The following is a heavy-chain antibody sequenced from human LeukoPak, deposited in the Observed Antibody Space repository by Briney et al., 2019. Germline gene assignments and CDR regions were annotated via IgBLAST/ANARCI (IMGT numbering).Heavy chain of an antibody. D-gene: IGHD6-13*01. CDR2: ISGDSRYI. CDR1: GFTFSDYS. J-gene: IGHJ4*02. V-gene: IGHV3-21*06. Sequence: GGSLRLSCAASGFTFSDYSLNWVRQAPGEGLEWVSCISGDSRYIYYADSVKGRSTISRDNAQSSLYLHMNSLRAEDTAVYYCARGPFSSSWSEFDYWGQGTLVTVSS. CDR3: ARGPFSSSWSEFDY.